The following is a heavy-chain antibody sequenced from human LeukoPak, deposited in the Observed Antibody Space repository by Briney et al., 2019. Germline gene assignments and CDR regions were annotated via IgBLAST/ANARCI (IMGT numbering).Heavy chain of an antibody. D-gene: IGHD6-19*01. J-gene: IGHJ4*02. CDR2: ISSSSSYI. CDR1: GFTFSSYS. V-gene: IGHV3-21*04. CDR3: ANGGSIAVATPLDY. Sequence: PGGSLRLSCAASGFTFSSYSMNWVRQAPGKGLEWVSSISSSSSYIYYADSVKGRFTISRDNSKNTLYLQMNSLRAEDTAVYYCANGGSIAVATPLDYWGQGTLVTVSS.